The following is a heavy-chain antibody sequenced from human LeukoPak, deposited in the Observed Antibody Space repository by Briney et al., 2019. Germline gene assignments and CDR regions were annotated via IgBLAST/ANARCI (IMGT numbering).Heavy chain of an antibody. D-gene: IGHD3-3*01. CDR1: GYTFTSYD. Sequence: ASVKVSCKASGYTFTSYDINWVRQATGQGLEWMGWMNPNSGNTGYAQKFLGRVTITRNTSISTAYMELSSLRSEDTAVYYCARRYYDFWSGYNDAFDIWGQGTMVTVSS. V-gene: IGHV1-8*03. J-gene: IGHJ3*02. CDR2: MNPNSGNT. CDR3: ARRYYDFWSGYNDAFDI.